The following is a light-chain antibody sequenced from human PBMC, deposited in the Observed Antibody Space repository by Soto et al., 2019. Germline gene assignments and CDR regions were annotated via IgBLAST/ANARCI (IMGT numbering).Light chain of an antibody. CDR2: TTS. CDR3: QQSFSTPLS. V-gene: IGKV1-17*02. J-gene: IGKJ4*01. Sequence: DIQMTQSPSSLSASVGDRVTITCRASQGIRNDLGWYQQKPGKAPKRLIYTTSTLESGVPSRFSGSGSGIEFTLTISDLQPEDSALYYCQQSFSTPLSFGGGTKVEIK. CDR1: QGIRND.